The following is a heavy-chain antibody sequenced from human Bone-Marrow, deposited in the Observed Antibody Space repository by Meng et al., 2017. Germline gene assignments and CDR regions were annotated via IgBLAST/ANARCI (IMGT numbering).Heavy chain of an antibody. CDR1: GASLSTSGVG. V-gene: IGHV2-5*01. J-gene: IGHJ4*02. CDR2: IYWNDDK. Sequence: SGPTLVKPTQTLTLICTFSGASLSTSGVGVGWIRQPPGKALEWLALIYWNDDKSYSPSLKSRLTITKDTTKTQVVLTKTNMDPVDTATYYYAHSSDLLCFGELFFFDYWGQGTLVTVSS. D-gene: IGHD3-10*01. CDR3: AHSSDLLCFGELFFFDY.